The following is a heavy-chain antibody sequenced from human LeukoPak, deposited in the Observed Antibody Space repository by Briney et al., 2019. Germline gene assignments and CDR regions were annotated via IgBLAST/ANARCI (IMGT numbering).Heavy chain of an antibody. Sequence: GGSLRLSCAASGFTFSSYGMHWVRQAPGKGLEWVAFIRYDGSNKYYADSVKGRFTISRDNSKNTLYLQMNSLRAEDTAVYYCAKDAEAYCGGDCYFDYWGQGTLVTVSS. CDR2: IRYDGSNK. CDR3: AKDAEAYCGGDCYFDY. D-gene: IGHD2-21*01. CDR1: GFTFSSYG. J-gene: IGHJ4*02. V-gene: IGHV3-30*02.